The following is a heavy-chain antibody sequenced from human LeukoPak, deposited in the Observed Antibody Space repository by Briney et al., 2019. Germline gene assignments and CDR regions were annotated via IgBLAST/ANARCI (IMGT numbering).Heavy chain of an antibody. D-gene: IGHD3-9*01. CDR3: ARRHFDILTGPNWYFDL. CDR2: IYPGESDI. V-gene: IGHV5-51*01. Sequence: GESLKISCKGSGYSFTSYWIGWVRQMPGKGLEWMGIIYPGESDIRYSPSFQGQVTISSDKSISTAYLQWISLKCSDTDMYYYARRHFDILTGPNWYFDLWGQGTLVTVSS. J-gene: IGHJ2*01. CDR1: GYSFTSYW.